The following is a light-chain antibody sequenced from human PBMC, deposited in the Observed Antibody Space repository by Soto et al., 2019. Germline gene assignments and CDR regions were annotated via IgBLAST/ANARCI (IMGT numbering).Light chain of an antibody. CDR3: SSYTNSNAAF. CDR1: SSDVGGYNY. CDR2: NVS. J-gene: IGLJ7*01. V-gene: IGLV2-14*01. Sequence: QSALTQPASVSGSPGQSITISCTGTSSDVGGYNYVSWYQQHPGKAPKLMIYNVSKRPSGVSNRFSGSKSGNTASLTISGLQAEDEADYYCSSYTNSNAAFFGGGTQLTVL.